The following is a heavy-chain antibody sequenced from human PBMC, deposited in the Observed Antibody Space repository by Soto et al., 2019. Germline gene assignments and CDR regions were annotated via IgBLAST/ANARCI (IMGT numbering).Heavy chain of an antibody. J-gene: IGHJ4*02. Sequence: GGSLRLSCAAFGLTVSGKKYMAWARQAPGKGLEWVSALYDLDGTYYADSVKGRFTISRDNAKNSLYLQMNSLRAEDTAVYYCLIAVAGSFAPDYWGQGTLVTVS. CDR1: GLTVSGKKY. D-gene: IGHD6-19*01. V-gene: IGHV3-66*01. CDR3: LIAVAGSFAPDY. CDR2: LYDLDGT.